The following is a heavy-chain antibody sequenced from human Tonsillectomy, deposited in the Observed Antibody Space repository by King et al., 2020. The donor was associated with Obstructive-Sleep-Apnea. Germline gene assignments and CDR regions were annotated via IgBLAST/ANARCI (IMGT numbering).Heavy chain of an antibody. CDR2: IYYSGSA. CDR1: GGSISSYY. V-gene: IGHV4-59*01. Sequence: VQLQESGPGLVKPSETLSFTCTVSGGSISSYYWSWIRQPPGKGLEWLGYIYYSGSANYNPSLQSRVTISVDTSKNQFSLRLSSVPAADTAVYYSARSRLRYFAWLLDDPHPDAFDIWGQGTMVTVSS. D-gene: IGHD3-9*01. CDR3: ARSRLRYFAWLLDDPHPDAFDI. J-gene: IGHJ3*02.